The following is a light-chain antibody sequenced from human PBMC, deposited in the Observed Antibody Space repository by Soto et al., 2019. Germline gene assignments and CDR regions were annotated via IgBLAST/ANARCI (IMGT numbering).Light chain of an antibody. Sequence: QPVLTQPPSVSGAPGQRVTISCTGSRSNIGAGYDVHWYQQLPGTAPKLLISGNSNRPSGVPDRFSGSKSGTSASLAITGLQAEDDADYYCQSYDSSLSGWVFGGGTKLTVL. V-gene: IGLV1-40*01. CDR1: RSNIGAGYD. J-gene: IGLJ3*02. CDR3: QSYDSSLSGWV. CDR2: GNS.